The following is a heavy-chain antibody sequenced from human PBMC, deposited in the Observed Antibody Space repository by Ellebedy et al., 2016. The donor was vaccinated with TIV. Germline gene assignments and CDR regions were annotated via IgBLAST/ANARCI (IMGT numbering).Heavy chain of an antibody. CDR2: FYSSGRT. V-gene: IGHV4-61*01. D-gene: IGHD3-10*01. CDR1: GVSANSANYY. J-gene: IGHJ4*02. CDR3: SGAYGRATPKY. Sequence: MPSETLSLTCTVSGVSANSANYYRTWIRQPPGKGLVWIGYFYSSGRTYYKPSLKSRVAISVDTSKNQFSLKLSSVTAADTAVYFCSGAYGRATPKYWGQGTLVTVSS.